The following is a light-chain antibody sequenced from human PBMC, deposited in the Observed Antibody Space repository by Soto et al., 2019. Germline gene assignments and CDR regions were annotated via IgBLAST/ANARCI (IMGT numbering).Light chain of an antibody. V-gene: IGKV3-15*01. CDR1: HNLTTN. CDR2: GAS. J-gene: IGKJ3*01. CDR3: QHYADWPPFFT. Sequence: EVVMTQSPATLSVSPGESATLSCRASHNLTTNFAWYQHKPGQPPRLLIYGASTRATDIPPRFSGGGSGSEFSLTVSSLQSEDFAVYYCQHYADWPPFFTFGPGTKVDI.